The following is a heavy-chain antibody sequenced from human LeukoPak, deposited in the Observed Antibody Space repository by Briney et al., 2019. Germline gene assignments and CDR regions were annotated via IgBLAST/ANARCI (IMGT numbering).Heavy chain of an antibody. Sequence: GGSLRLSCAGSGFTFSRYSMNWFRQAPGKGLERVSSISSRSTNIFYADSVKGRFTISRDNAKNSLYLQMNSLGAEDTAVYYCAGDAQWPVPEGYFYYMDVWGKGTTVTVSS. CDR1: GFTFSRYS. D-gene: IGHD6-19*01. J-gene: IGHJ6*03. CDR2: ISSRSTNI. V-gene: IGHV3-21*01. CDR3: AGDAQWPVPEGYFYYMDV.